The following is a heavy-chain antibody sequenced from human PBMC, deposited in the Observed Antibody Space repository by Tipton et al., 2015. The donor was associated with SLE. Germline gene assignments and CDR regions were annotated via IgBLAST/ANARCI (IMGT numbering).Heavy chain of an antibody. CDR3: ATGTGAVAGTVGFDY. CDR1: GFTFSSYG. CDR2: IWYDGSNK. V-gene: IGHV3-33*08. J-gene: IGHJ4*02. Sequence: SLRLSCAASGFTFSSYGMHWVRQAPGKGLEWVAVIWYDGSNKYYADSVKGRFTISRDNSKNTLYLQMNSLRAEDTAVYYCATGTGAVAGTVGFDYWGQGTLVTVSS. D-gene: IGHD6-19*01.